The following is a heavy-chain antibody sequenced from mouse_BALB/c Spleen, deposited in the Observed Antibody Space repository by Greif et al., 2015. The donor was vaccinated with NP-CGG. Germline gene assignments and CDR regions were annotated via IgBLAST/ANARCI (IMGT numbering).Heavy chain of an antibody. D-gene: IGHD2-1*01. CDR2: INPSNGGT. J-gene: IGHJ1*01. Sequence: VQLQQSGAELVKPGASVKLSCKASGYTFTSYYMYWVKQRPGQGLEWIGEINPSNGGTNFNEKFKSKATLTVDKSSSTAYMQLSSLTSEDSAVYYCTTIYYGNYWYFDVWGAGTTVTVSS. CDR3: TTIYYGNYWYFDV. CDR1: GYTFTSYY. V-gene: IGHV1S81*02.